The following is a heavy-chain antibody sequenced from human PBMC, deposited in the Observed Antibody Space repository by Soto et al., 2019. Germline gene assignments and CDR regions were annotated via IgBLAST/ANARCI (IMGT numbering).Heavy chain of an antibody. Sequence: QLQLQESGPGLVKPSETLSLTCTVSGGSISSSSYYWGWIRQPPGKGLEWIGSIYYSGSTYYNPSLKGRVTISVDTSKNQFSLKLSSVTAADTAVYYCARQIVVVPAAMGGAGWFDPWGQGTLVTVSS. D-gene: IGHD2-2*01. J-gene: IGHJ5*02. CDR2: IYYSGST. CDR1: GGSISSSSYY. CDR3: ARQIVVVPAAMGGAGWFDP. V-gene: IGHV4-39*01.